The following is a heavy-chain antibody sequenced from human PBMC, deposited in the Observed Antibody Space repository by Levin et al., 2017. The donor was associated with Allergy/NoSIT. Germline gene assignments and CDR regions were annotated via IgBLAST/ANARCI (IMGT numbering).Heavy chain of an antibody. Sequence: GESLKISCAASGFTFSSYSMNWVRQAPGKGLEWVSYISSSSSTIYYADSVKGRFTISRDNAKNSLYLQMNSLRDEDTAVYYCARGRGTLMGYWGQGTLVTVSS. V-gene: IGHV3-48*02. J-gene: IGHJ4*02. CDR1: GFTFSSYS. CDR2: ISSSSSTI. CDR3: ARGRGTLMGY. D-gene: IGHD2-8*01.